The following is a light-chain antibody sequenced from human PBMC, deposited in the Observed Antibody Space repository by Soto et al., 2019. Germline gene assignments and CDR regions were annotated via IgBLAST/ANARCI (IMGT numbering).Light chain of an antibody. CDR1: QSVSSSY. Sequence: EIVLTQSPGTLSLSPGERATLSCRASQSVSSSYLSWYQQKPGQAPRLLIYGASSRATGIPDRFSGSGSGTDFTLTISRLEPEDFALYYCQQRSNWPPEITFGQGTRLEI. V-gene: IGKV3D-20*02. CDR3: QQRSNWPPEIT. J-gene: IGKJ5*01. CDR2: GAS.